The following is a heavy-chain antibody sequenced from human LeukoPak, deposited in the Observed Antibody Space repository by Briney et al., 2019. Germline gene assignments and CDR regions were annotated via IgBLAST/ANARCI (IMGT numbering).Heavy chain of an antibody. J-gene: IGHJ5*02. Sequence: GESLKISCKGSGYSFTSYWIGWVRQMPGKGLEWMGIIYPGDSDTRYSPSSQGQVTISADKSISTAYLQWSSLKASDTAMYYCAIPTSGYHGDNWFDPWGQGTLVTVSS. CDR1: GYSFTSYW. CDR2: IYPGDSDT. V-gene: IGHV5-51*01. D-gene: IGHD3-22*01. CDR3: AIPTSGYHGDNWFDP.